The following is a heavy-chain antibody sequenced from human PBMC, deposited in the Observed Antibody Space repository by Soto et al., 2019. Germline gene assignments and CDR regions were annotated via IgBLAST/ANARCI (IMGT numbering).Heavy chain of an antibody. V-gene: IGHV4-59*01. CDR3: ANGRQWLAFES. D-gene: IGHD6-19*01. J-gene: IGHJ4*02. CDR2: MYDSGTT. CDR1: GGSISTYY. Sequence: PSETLSLTCIVSGGSISTYYRSWIRQPPGKGLEWIGNMYDSGTTNYNPSLGSRVTISVDTSKNQFSLRLSSVTAADSAVYYCANGRQWLAFESWGQGTLVTVSS.